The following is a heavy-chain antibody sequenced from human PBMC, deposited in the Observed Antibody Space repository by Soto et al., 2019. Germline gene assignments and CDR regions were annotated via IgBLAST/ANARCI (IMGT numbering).Heavy chain of an antibody. CDR2: INHSGST. D-gene: IGHD3-22*01. CDR1: GGSFSGYY. CDR3: ASFYDSSGYYYSDYYYYGMDV. V-gene: IGHV4-34*01. Sequence: SETLSLTCAVYGGSFSGYYWSWIRQPPGKGLEWIGEINHSGSTNYNPSLKSRVTISVDTSKNQFSLKLSSVTAADTAVYYCASFYDSSGYYYSDYYYYGMDVWGQGTTVTVSS. J-gene: IGHJ6*02.